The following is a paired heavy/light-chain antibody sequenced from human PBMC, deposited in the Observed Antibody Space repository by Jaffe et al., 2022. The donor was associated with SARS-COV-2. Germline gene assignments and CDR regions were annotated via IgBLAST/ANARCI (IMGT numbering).Heavy chain of an antibody. CDR3: AKGRAGLSSGYSYGSEVDC. D-gene: IGHD5-18*01. CDR1: GFTFSSYG. Sequence: QVQLVESGGGVVQPGRSLRLSCAASGFTFSSYGMHWVRQAPGKGLEWVAVISYDGSNNYYADSVKGRFTISRDNAKNTLYLQMDSLRAEDMAVYYCAKGRAGLSSGYSYGSEVDCWGQGTLVTVSS. CDR2: ISYDGSNN. V-gene: IGHV3-30*18. J-gene: IGHJ4*02.
Light chain of an antibody. CDR2: KSS. J-gene: IGKJ1*01. Sequence: DIQMTQSPSTLSASVGDRVTITCRASQSISGWLAWYQQKPGKAPKLLIYKSSSLQGGVPSRFSGSGSGTEFTLTISSLQPDDFATYYCQQYSSYSWTFGQGTKVEIK. CDR1: QSISGW. CDR3: QQYSSYSWT. V-gene: IGKV1-5*03.